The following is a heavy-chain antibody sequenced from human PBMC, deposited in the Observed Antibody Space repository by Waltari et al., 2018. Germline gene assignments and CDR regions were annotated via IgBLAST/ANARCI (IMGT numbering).Heavy chain of an antibody. CDR1: GGSIGSHY. D-gene: IGHD4-17*01. CDR3: AGDYGDYLGWFDP. V-gene: IGHV4-59*11. Sequence: QVQLQESGPGLVKPSATLSLTCTVSGGSIGSHYCIWIRQPPGKGLEWIGYIYYSGSTNYNPSLKSRVTISVDTSKNQFSLKLSSVTAADTAVYYCAGDYGDYLGWFDPWGQGTLVTVSS. CDR2: IYYSGST. J-gene: IGHJ5*02.